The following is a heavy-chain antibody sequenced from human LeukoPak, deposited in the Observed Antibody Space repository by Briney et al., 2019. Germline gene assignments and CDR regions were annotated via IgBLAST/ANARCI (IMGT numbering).Heavy chain of an antibody. CDR2: INPNSGGT. V-gene: IGHV1-2*06. D-gene: IGHD1-14*01. J-gene: IGHJ6*02. Sequence: ASVNVSCKTSGYTFTGYYMHWVRQAPGQGLEWMGRINPNSGGTNYAQKFQGRVTMTRDTSITTAYMELSRLRSDDTAVYYCARKPEGMDVWGQGTTVTVSS. CDR3: ARKPEGMDV. CDR1: GYTFTGYY.